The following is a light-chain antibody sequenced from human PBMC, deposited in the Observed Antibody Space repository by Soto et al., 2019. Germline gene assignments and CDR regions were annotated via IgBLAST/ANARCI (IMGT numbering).Light chain of an antibody. CDR1: QSVSSSF. Sequence: EIVLTQSPGTLSLSPGGRATLSCRASQSVSSSFLAWYQRKPGQAPRLLIYGASSRATGIPDRFSGSGSGTDFTLTISRLEPEDFAVYYCQQYGSSPPYTFGQGTKLEIK. V-gene: IGKV3-20*01. CDR3: QQYGSSPPYT. J-gene: IGKJ2*01. CDR2: GAS.